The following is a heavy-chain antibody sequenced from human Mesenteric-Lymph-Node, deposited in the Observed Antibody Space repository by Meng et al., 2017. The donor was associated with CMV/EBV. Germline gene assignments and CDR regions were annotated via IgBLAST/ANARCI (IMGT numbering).Heavy chain of an antibody. V-gene: IGHV3-7*01. Sequence: GGSLRLSCVASGITFGSSWMTWVRQSPGKGLEWMANINPDGSTKNYVDSVKGRFTISRDNARSSLYLQMNSLRVEDTAVYYCARSSYSLSSGGDYWGQGTLVTVSS. CDR2: INPDGSTK. D-gene: IGHD5/OR15-5a*01. CDR3: ARSSYSLSSGGDY. CDR1: GITFGSSW. J-gene: IGHJ4*02.